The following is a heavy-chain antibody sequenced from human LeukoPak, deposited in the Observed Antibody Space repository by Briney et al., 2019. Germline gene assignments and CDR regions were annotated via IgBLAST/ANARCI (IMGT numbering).Heavy chain of an antibody. CDR2: IIPIFGTA. D-gene: IGHD6-13*01. J-gene: IGHJ5*02. Sequence: SVKVSCKASGGTFSSYAISWVRQAPGQGLEWMGGIIPIFGTANYAQKFQGRVTITADESTSTAYMELGSLRSEDTAVYYCARVWLSSSWYYHWFDPWGQGTLVTVSS. V-gene: IGHV1-69*01. CDR3: ARVWLSSSWYYHWFDP. CDR1: GGTFSSYA.